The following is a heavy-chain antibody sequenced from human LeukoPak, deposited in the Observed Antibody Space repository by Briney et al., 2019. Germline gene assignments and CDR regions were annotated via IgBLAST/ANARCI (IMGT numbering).Heavy chain of an antibody. CDR2: SNPYNGKT. CDR1: GYTHSNYR. V-gene: IGHV1-18*01. J-gene: IGHJ1*01. D-gene: IGHD3-16*02. CDR3: ARGLLTFGGVIGGPQALEYFQH. Sequence: SVKVSCQASGYTHSNYRISWVRQARGQGREWMGWSNPYNGKTNYAQKLQGTVTTTTDTSTSTAYMERRSLRSDDTAMYYCARGLLTFGGVIGGPQALEYFQHWGEGTLVTVSS.